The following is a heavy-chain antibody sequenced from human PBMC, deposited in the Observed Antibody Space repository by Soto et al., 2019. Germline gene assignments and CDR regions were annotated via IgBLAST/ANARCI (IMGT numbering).Heavy chain of an antibody. Sequence: QVQLVESGGGVVQPGRSLRLSCAASGFTFSSYAMHWVRQAPGKGLEWVAVISYDGSNKYYADSVKCRFTISRDNSKNTLYLQMNSLRADDTAVYYCARDKEEGATIFRLGGLDVWGQGTTVTVSS. V-gene: IGHV3-30-3*01. CDR2: ISYDGSNK. CDR3: ARDKEEGATIFRLGGLDV. D-gene: IGHD1-26*01. CDR1: GFTFSSYA. J-gene: IGHJ6*02.